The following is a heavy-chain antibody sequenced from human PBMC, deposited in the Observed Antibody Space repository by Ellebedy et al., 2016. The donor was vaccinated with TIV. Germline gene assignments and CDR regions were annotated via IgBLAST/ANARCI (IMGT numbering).Heavy chain of an antibody. CDR2: IISKTDGGTT. V-gene: IGHV3-15*01. CDR1: GLTFSNAW. Sequence: PGGSLRLSCAASGLTFSNAWMSWVRQAPGKGLEWVGRIISKTDGGTTDFAAAVKGRFTISRDDSKNTVYLQMNSLRTEDTAVYYCNTAVGHYGLDVWGQGTTVTVSS. D-gene: IGHD4-23*01. J-gene: IGHJ6*02. CDR3: NTAVGHYGLDV.